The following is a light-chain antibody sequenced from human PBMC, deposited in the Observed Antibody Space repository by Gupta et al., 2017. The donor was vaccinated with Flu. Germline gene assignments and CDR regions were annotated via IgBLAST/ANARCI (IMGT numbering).Light chain of an antibody. CDR3: QHENNWPPS. J-gene: IGKJ4*01. Sequence: EIVMTQSPATLSVSPGERVTLSCGASQSISNYLAWYQQKAGQAPRLLIYDASTRATGIPARFSGNGSGTEFTLTISSLQSEDFAVYYCQHENNWPPSFGGGTKVEI. CDR2: DAS. CDR1: QSISNY. V-gene: IGKV3-15*01.